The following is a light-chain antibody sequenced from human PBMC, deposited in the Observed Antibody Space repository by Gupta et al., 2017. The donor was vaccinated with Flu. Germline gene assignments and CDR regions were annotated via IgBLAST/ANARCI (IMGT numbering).Light chain of an antibody. CDR1: QSLSSTD. V-gene: IGKV3-20*01. Sequence: DTLSLSPGERATLSCRASQSLSSTDLAWYQHKPGQAPRLLIYGASGRATGIPDRCSGSGSGTDFTLTITRLEPEDFAVYYCQQYVTSLLTFGGGTRVEIK. CDR3: QQYVTSLLT. J-gene: IGKJ4*01. CDR2: GAS.